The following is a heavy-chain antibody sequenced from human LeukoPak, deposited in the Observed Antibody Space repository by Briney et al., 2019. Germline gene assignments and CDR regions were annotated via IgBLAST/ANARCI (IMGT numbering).Heavy chain of an antibody. Sequence: SETLSLTCAVYGGSFSGYYWSWIRQPPGKGLEWIGRIYTSGSTNYNPSLKSRVTISVDTSKNQFSLKLSSVTAADTAGYYCARGEGHQGRMYYYDSSGYYKGNWFDPWGQGTLVTVSS. D-gene: IGHD3-22*01. CDR3: ARGEGHQGRMYYYDSSGYYKGNWFDP. CDR2: IYTSGST. J-gene: IGHJ5*02. V-gene: IGHV4-59*10. CDR1: GGSFSGYY.